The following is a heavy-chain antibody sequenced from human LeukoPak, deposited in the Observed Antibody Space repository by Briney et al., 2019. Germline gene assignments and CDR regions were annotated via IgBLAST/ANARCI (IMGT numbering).Heavy chain of an antibody. CDR3: ARLHLDYLDL. Sequence: SETLSLTCTVSGGSISSYYWSWIRQPPGKGLEWIGDIYFTGSTNYDPSLRSRVTISVDTSKNQFSLKLSSVTAADTAVYYCARLHLDYLDLWGQGAVVTVSS. J-gene: IGHJ1*01. CDR2: IYFTGST. V-gene: IGHV4-59*12. CDR1: GGSISSYY. D-gene: IGHD5-12*01.